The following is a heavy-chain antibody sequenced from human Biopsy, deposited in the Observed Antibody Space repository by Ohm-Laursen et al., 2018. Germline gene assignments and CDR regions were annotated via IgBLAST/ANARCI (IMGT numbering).Heavy chain of an antibody. CDR3: ARLLQTDGDGFWSGYYDY. J-gene: IGHJ4*02. CDR1: GYTFTNHY. D-gene: IGHD3-3*01. Sequence: ATVKISCKGSGYTFTNHYIHWVRQAPGQGLEWMGIINPVGGSTNYAQKFQGRVTLTTDTSTSTVHMELRSPRSDDTAVYYCARLLQTDGDGFWSGYYDYWGQGTLVTVSS. CDR2: INPVGGST. V-gene: IGHV1-46*01.